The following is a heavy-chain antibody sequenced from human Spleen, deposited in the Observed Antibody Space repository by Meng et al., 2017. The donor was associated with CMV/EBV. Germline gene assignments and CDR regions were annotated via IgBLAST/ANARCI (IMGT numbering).Heavy chain of an antibody. CDR2: ISGTTSYI. V-gene: IGHV3-21*01. Sequence: GGSLRLSCAASGFTFSPYSMNWVRQAPGKGLEWVSSISGTTSYIYYVDSVKGRFTISRDNAKNSLYLQMNSLRAEDTAVYYCARLGSGQRYFDYWGRGTLVTVSS. CDR3: ARLGSGQRYFDY. CDR1: GFTFSPYS. J-gene: IGHJ4*02. D-gene: IGHD3-3*01.